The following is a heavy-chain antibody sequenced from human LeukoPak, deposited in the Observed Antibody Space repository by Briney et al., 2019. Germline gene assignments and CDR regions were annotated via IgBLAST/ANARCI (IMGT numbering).Heavy chain of an antibody. Sequence: SETLSLTCAVYGGSFSGYYWSWIRQPPGKGLEWIGEINHSGSTNYNPSLKSRVTISVDTSKNQFSLKLSSVTAADTAVYYCARGSVSGYCSSTSCYPFDYWGQGTLVTVSS. CDR3: ARGSVSGYCSSTSCYPFDY. CDR1: GGSFSGYY. CDR2: INHSGST. J-gene: IGHJ4*02. D-gene: IGHD2-2*01. V-gene: IGHV4-34*01.